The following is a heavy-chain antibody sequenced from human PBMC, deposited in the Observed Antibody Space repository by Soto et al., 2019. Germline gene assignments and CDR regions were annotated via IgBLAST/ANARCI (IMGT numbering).Heavy chain of an antibody. CDR3: ARSPPYDFWSGYYYGMDV. Sequence: EVQLLESGGGLVQPGGSLRLSCAASGFTFSSYAMSWVRQAPGKGLEWVAGISGSGATKDYADSVKGRSTISRDNSKNSLYLQMNSLRAEDTAVYYCARSPPYDFWSGYYYGMDVWGQGTTVTVSS. CDR1: GFTFSSYA. V-gene: IGHV3-23*01. CDR2: ISGSGATK. J-gene: IGHJ6*02. D-gene: IGHD3-3*01.